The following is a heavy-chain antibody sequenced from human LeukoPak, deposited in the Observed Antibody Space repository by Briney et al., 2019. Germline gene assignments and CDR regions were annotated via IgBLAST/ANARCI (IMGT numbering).Heavy chain of an antibody. CDR3: ASFSPTTVTFDY. J-gene: IGHJ4*02. CDR2: ISAYNGNT. V-gene: IGHV1-18*01. D-gene: IGHD1-1*01. Sequence: ASVKVSCKASGYTFTSYGISWVRQAPGQGLEWMGWISAYNGNTNYAQKLQGRVTMTTDTSTSTAYMELRSLRSDDTAVYHCASFSPTTVTFDYWGQGTPVTVSS. CDR1: GYTFTSYG.